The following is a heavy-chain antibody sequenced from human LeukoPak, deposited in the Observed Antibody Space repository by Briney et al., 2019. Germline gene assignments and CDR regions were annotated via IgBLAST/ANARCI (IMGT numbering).Heavy chain of an antibody. J-gene: IGHJ6*02. CDR2: IHYGGST. D-gene: IGHD3-22*01. Sequence: KPSETLSLTCTVSGDSISNYYWSWIRQPPGKGLEWIGYIHYGGSTNYRPSLKSRVTISVDTSKNQFSLELSSVTAADTAVYYCARGPGYDDNTGYAFQMDVWGQGTTVTVSS. CDR3: ARGPGYDDNTGYAFQMDV. CDR1: GDSISNYY. V-gene: IGHV4-59*01.